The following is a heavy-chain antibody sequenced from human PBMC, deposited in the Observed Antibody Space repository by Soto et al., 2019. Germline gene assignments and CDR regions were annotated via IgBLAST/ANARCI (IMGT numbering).Heavy chain of an antibody. CDR3: VCFLVFRTIGGIHAYFSFLAF. CDR2: MNPNRDNT. CDR1: GYTFTSYA. D-gene: IGHD3-3*01. J-gene: IGHJ6*03. V-gene: IGHV1-8*01. Sequence: GASVKVSCKASGYTFTSYAINWVRQATGQGLEWMGWMNPNRDNTGYAQKFQGRVPIPRTTSIGTAYMELRSLRFEDPAVYYFVCFLVFRTIGGIHAYFSFLAFWVKGTTVTVSS.